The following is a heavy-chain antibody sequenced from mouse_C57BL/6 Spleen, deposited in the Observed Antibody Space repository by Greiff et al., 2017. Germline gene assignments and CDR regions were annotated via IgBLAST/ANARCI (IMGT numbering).Heavy chain of an antibody. CDR1: GFTFSSYA. D-gene: IGHD2-5*01. V-gene: IGHV5-4*01. CDR2: ISDGGSYT. J-gene: IGHJ4*01. CDR3: ARDRSNYLHAMDY. Sequence: EVQVVESGGGLVKPGGSLKLSCAASGFTFSSYAMSWVRQTPEKRLEWVATISDGGSYTYYPDNVKGRFTISRDNAKNNLYLQMSHLKSEDTAMYYCARDRSNYLHAMDYWGQGTSVTVSS.